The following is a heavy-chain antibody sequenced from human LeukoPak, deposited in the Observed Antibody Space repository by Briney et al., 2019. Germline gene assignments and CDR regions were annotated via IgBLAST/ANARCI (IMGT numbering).Heavy chain of an antibody. V-gene: IGHV3-33*01. J-gene: IGHJ4*02. Sequence: GGSLRLSCAASGFTFSSYGLHWVRQAPGKGLEWVAVIWYDGSNKYYADSVKGRFTISRDNSKNTLYLQMNSLRAEDTAVYYCARDRAVAEFDYWGQGTLVTVSS. D-gene: IGHD6-19*01. CDR3: ARDRAVAEFDY. CDR2: IWYDGSNK. CDR1: GFTFSSYG.